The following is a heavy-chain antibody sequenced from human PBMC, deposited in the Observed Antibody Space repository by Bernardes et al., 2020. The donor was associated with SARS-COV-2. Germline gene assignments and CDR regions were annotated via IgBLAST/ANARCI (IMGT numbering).Heavy chain of an antibody. CDR2: ISGIGATT. V-gene: IGHV3-11*01. Sequence: GGSLRLSCTASGFTFTDHYMAWFRQAPGKGLEWVSYISGIGATTKYADSVKGRFTISRDNAKNSLYLQMNDLRAGDTALYYCARAADPIVVIPNWFDPWGQGVLVNVSS. J-gene: IGHJ5*02. D-gene: IGHD2-15*01. CDR3: ARAADPIVVIPNWFDP. CDR1: GFTFTDHY.